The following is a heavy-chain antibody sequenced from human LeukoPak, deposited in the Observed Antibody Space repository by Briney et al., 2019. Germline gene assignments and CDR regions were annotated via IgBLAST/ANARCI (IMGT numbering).Heavy chain of an antibody. CDR2: LYSGGST. V-gene: IGHV3-66*04. CDR3: ARHRGYCSSTSCYPYYFDY. D-gene: IGHD2-2*01. Sequence: GGSLRLSCAASGFTVSNDYMSWVRQAPGKGLEWVSVLYSGGSTYYADSVKGRFTISRDNSKNTLYLQMNSLRAEDTAVYYCARHRGYCSSTSCYPYYFDYWGQGTLVTVSS. J-gene: IGHJ4*02. CDR1: GFTVSNDY.